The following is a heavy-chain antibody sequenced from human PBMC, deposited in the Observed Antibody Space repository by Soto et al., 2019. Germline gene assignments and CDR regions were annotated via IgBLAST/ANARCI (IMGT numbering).Heavy chain of an antibody. D-gene: IGHD3-22*01. V-gene: IGHV4-30-4*01. Sequence: SETLSVTCTVSGGSISSGDYYWSWIRQPPGKGLEWIGYIYYSGSTYYNPSLKSRVTISVDTSKNQFSLKLSSVTAADTAVYYCARDNDSSGYEGYWGQGTLVTVSS. CDR3: ARDNDSSGYEGY. CDR2: IYYSGST. J-gene: IGHJ4*02. CDR1: GGSISSGDYY.